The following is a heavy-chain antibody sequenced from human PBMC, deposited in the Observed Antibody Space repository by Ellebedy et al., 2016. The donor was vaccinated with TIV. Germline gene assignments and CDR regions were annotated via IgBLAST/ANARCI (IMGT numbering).Heavy chain of an antibody. Sequence: SETLSLTCTVSGGSISSGDYYWSWIRQPPGKGLEWIGYIYYSGSTNYNPSLKSRVTISVDTSKNQFSLKLSSVTAADTAVYYCARADTAMVRGLDYWGQGTLVTVSS. CDR2: IYYSGST. J-gene: IGHJ4*02. D-gene: IGHD5-18*01. V-gene: IGHV4-61*08. CDR3: ARADTAMVRGLDY. CDR1: GGSISSGDYY.